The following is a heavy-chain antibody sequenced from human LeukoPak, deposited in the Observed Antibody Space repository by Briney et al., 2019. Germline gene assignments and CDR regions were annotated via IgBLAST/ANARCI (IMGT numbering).Heavy chain of an antibody. CDR3: ARDKYYDRYFDS. V-gene: IGHV3-7*01. D-gene: IGHD3-22*01. CDR2: IKQDGSEK. Sequence: GGSLRLSCAGSGFTFNNYGMSWVRQATGKGLEWVANIKQDGSEKYYVDSVKGRFTISRDNAKNSLSLQVNSLRAEDTAVYYCARDKYYDRYFDSWGQGTLVTVSS. CDR1: GFTFNNYG. J-gene: IGHJ4*02.